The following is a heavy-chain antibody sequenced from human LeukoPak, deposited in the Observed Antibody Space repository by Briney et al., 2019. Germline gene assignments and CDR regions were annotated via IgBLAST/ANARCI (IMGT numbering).Heavy chain of an antibody. Sequence: GGSLRLSCAVSGFRFGDYWMTWARHIPGKGLEWVANIKQDGAEKHYAESVEGRFIISRDNAKNSLYLEMDILKVEDTAVYYCARVGAWDLQRVFEYWGQGTLVTVSS. D-gene: IGHD1-26*01. CDR3: ARVGAWDLQRVFEY. CDR2: IKQDGAEK. V-gene: IGHV3-7*01. CDR1: GFRFGDYW. J-gene: IGHJ4*02.